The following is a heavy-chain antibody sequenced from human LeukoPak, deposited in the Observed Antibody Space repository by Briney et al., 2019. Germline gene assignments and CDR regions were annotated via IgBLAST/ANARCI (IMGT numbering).Heavy chain of an antibody. Sequence: ASVKVSCKTSGYTFSNHDMDWVRQARGQSLEWVGCINPDNGDTKYSPELQGRVTITRDTSATTAYMELSSLRSEDMAGYYCTLYTHWGQGTLVTVSS. D-gene: IGHD2-15*01. CDR2: INPDNGDT. J-gene: IGHJ4*02. CDR1: GYTFSNHD. CDR3: TLYTH. V-gene: IGHV1-3*03.